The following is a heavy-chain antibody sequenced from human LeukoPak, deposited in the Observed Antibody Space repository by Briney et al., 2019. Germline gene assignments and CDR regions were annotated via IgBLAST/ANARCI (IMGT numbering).Heavy chain of an antibody. Sequence: SETLSLTCTVSSGSLSSYYWSWIRQPPGKGLEWIGYIYYSGSTYYNPSLKSRVTISVDTSKNQFSLKLSSVTAADTAVYYCARHFSQALWFGVDNWFDPWGQGTLVTVSS. D-gene: IGHD3-10*01. CDR2: IYYSGST. CDR1: SGSLSSYY. V-gene: IGHV4-59*04. CDR3: ARHFSQALWFGVDNWFDP. J-gene: IGHJ5*02.